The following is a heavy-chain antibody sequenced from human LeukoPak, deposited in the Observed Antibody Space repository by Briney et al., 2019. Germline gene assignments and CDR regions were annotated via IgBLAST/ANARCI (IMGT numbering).Heavy chain of an antibody. CDR1: GYSISSGYY. CDR2: IYHSGST. J-gene: IGHJ4*02. V-gene: IGHV4-38-2*02. Sequence: SETLSLTCTVSGYSISSGYYWGWIRQPPGKGLEWIGSIYHSGSTYYNPSLKSRVTISVDTSKNQFSLKLSSVTAADTAVYYCARDASSGWYPDYWGRGTLVTVSS. D-gene: IGHD6-19*01. CDR3: ARDASSGWYPDY.